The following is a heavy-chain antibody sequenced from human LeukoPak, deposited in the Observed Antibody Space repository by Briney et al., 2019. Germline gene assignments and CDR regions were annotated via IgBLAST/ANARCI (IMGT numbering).Heavy chain of an antibody. D-gene: IGHD6-6*01. CDR3: ATYSTSTAFDY. CDR2: IKQDGSEK. CDR1: GFTFSSYW. J-gene: IGHJ4*02. V-gene: IGHV3-7*01. Sequence: GGSLRLSCAASGFTFSSYWMSWVRQAPGKGLEWVANIKQDGSEKYYVDSVKGRFTISRDNAKNSLFLQMNSLRAEDTAVYYCATYSTSTAFDYWGQGTLVTVSS.